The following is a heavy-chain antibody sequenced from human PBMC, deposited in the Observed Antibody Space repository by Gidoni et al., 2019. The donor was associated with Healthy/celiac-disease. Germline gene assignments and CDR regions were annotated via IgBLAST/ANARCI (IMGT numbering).Heavy chain of an antibody. J-gene: IGHJ3*02. CDR3: ARPRGYGGNSRAFDI. D-gene: IGHD2-21*02. CDR2: IYYSGST. Sequence: QLQLQESGPGLVKPSETLSLPCPVSGGSISSSSYYWGWTRQPPGKGLEWIGSIYYSGSTYYNPSLKSRVTISVDTSKNQFSLKLSSVTAADTAVYYCARPRGYGGNSRAFDIWGQGTMVTVSS. CDR1: GGSISSSSYY. V-gene: IGHV4-39*01.